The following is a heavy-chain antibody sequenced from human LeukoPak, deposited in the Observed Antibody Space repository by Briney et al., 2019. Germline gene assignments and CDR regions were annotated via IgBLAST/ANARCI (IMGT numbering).Heavy chain of an antibody. CDR1: GYSFTSYG. CDR2: MSAYNGKT. J-gene: IGHJ3*02. D-gene: IGHD5-18*01. CDR3: ARGMGYSYGHPQGAFDI. V-gene: IGHV1-18*01. Sequence: GASVKVSCKASGYSFTSYGFNWVRQAPGLGLEWMGWMSAYNGKTNYAHSLQGRVTVTADTSTSTAYMELRSLRSEDTAVYYCARGMGYSYGHPQGAFDIWGQGTMVTVSS.